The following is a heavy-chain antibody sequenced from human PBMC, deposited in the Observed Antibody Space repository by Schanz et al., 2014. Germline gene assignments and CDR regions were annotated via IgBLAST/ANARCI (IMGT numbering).Heavy chain of an antibody. J-gene: IGHJ4*02. CDR3: ARGGSGSHYRLDY. Sequence: EVQLLESGGGLVQPGGSLRLSCAASGFTFSAYAMTWVRQIPGKGLEWVSAINTGVNTYYADSVRGRFTISRDNAENTLFLQMNSLRAEDTGLYFCARGGSGSHYRLDYWGQGTLVTVSS. CDR2: INTGVNT. CDR1: GFTFSAYA. D-gene: IGHD1-26*01. V-gene: IGHV3-23*01.